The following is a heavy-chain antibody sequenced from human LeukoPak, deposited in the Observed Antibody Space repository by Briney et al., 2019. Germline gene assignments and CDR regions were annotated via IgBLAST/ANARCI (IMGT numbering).Heavy chain of an antibody. CDR2: INPNSGGT. CDR3: ARDFGVGATGNHILIDY. Sequence: GASVKVSCKASGYTFTGYYMHWVRQAPGQGLEWMGWINPNSGGTDYAQKFQGRVTMTRDTSISTAYMELSRLRSDDTAVYYCARDFGVGATGNHILIDYWGQGTLVTVSS. CDR1: GYTFTGYY. J-gene: IGHJ4*02. D-gene: IGHD1-26*01. V-gene: IGHV1-2*02.